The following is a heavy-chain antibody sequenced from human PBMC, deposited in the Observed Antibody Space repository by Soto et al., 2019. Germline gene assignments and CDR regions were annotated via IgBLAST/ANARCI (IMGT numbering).Heavy chain of an antibody. CDR1: GYTSASYA. Sequence: ASVKGSSTAYGYTSASYAMHWVRQAPGQRLEWMGWINAGNGNIKYSQKFQGRITITRDTSASTAYMELSSLRSEDTAVYYCARDSGSPWGPGTLVTVSS. CDR2: INAGNGNI. D-gene: IGHD3-10*01. CDR3: ARDSGSP. J-gene: IGHJ5*02. V-gene: IGHV1-3*01.